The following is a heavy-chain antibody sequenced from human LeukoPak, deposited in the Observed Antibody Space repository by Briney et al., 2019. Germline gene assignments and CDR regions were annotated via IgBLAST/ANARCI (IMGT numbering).Heavy chain of an antibody. CDR1: GGSISGYY. J-gene: IGHJ5*02. V-gene: IGHV4-4*07. CDR2: MSTSGNS. Sequence: PSETLSLTCTVSGGSISGYYWSWIRQPAGKGLEWIGRMSTSGNSNYIPSLVRRVTMSVDTSKNQFSLNLSSVTAADTAVYYCARERGSMRWFDLWGEGTLVTVSS. CDR3: ARERGSMRWFDL.